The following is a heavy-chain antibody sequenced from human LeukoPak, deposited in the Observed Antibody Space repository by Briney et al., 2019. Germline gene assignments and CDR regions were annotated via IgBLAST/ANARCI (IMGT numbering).Heavy chain of an antibody. CDR2: IIPIFGTA. J-gene: IGHJ5*02. V-gene: IGHV1-69*05. CDR3: AYCSGGSCSFPTEPDP. Sequence: SVKVSCKASGGTFSSYAISWVRQAPGQGLEWMGRIIPIFGTANYAHKFQGRVTITTDESTSTAYMELSSLRSEDTAVYYCAYCSGGSCSFPTEPDPWGQGTLVTVSS. CDR1: GGTFSSYA. D-gene: IGHD2-15*01.